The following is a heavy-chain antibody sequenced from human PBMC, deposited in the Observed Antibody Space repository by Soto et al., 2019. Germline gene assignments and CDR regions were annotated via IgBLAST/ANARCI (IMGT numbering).Heavy chain of an antibody. Sequence: SETLSLTCTVSGGSIRSHYWSWIRQPPGKTLEFLGYIYHTGTTNYNPSVKSRVTVSLDTSNNQFSLKLYSVTAADTAIYYCARGMLEWSSSTQNWFDPWGQGTLVTVSS. CDR2: IYHTGTT. CDR1: GGSIRSHY. J-gene: IGHJ5*02. V-gene: IGHV4-59*11. CDR3: ARGMLEWSSSTQNWFDP. D-gene: IGHD3-3*01.